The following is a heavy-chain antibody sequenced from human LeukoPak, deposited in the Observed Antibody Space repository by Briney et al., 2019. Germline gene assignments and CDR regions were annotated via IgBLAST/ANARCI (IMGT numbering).Heavy chain of an antibody. Sequence: PSETLSLTCTVSGGSISSSSYYWGWIRQPPGKGLEWIGSIYYSGSTYYNPSLKSPVTISVDTSKNQFSLKLSSVTAADTAVYYCARAAYYGSGSYRAYYYYYMDVWGKGTTVTVSS. V-gene: IGHV4-39*07. CDR2: IYYSGST. CDR1: GGSISSSSYY. D-gene: IGHD3-10*01. CDR3: ARAAYYGSGSYRAYYYYYMDV. J-gene: IGHJ6*03.